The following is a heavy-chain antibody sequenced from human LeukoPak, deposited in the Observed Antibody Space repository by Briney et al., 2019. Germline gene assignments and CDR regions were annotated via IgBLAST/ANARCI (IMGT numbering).Heavy chain of an antibody. CDR3: VKEVPTYGYFDY. CDR2: LNGGRT. Sequence: GGSLRLSCVASGFTFSNYAMSWVRQAPGRGLEWIAALNGGRTFFQDSVRGRCTISRDNSKSTPYLQLNSLTGDDTAVYYCVKEVPTYGYFDYWGRGTLVTVSS. D-gene: IGHD2-21*01. V-gene: IGHV3-23*01. J-gene: IGHJ4*02. CDR1: GFTFSNYA.